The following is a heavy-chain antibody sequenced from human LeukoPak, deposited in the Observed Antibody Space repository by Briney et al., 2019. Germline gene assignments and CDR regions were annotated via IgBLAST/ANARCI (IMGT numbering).Heavy chain of an antibody. V-gene: IGHV1-2*02. D-gene: IGHD6-13*01. CDR3: ARVADREDSSSWYIPHFDY. Sequence: ASVKVSCKASGYTFTGYYMHWVRQAPGQGLEWMGWINPNSGGTNYAQKFQGRVTMTRDTSISTAYMELSRLGSDDTAVYYCARVADREDSSSWYIPHFDYWGQGTLVTVSS. J-gene: IGHJ4*02. CDR2: INPNSGGT. CDR1: GYTFTGYY.